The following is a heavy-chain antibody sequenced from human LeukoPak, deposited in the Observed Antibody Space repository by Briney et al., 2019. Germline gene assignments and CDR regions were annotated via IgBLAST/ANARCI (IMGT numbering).Heavy chain of an antibody. CDR1: GGSISSGSYF. V-gene: IGHV4-39*07. CDR3: ARDRVAAAGDGFDI. J-gene: IGHJ3*02. Sequence: SETLSLTCTVSGGSISSGSYFWGWIRQPPGKGLEWIGSIYYIGNTYYNPSLKSRVTMSVDTSSNQFSLKLSSVTAADTAVYYCARDRVAAAGDGFDIWGQGTLVTVSS. D-gene: IGHD6-13*01. CDR2: IYYIGNT.